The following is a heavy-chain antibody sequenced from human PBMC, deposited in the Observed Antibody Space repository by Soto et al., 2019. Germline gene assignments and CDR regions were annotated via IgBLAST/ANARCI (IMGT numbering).Heavy chain of an antibody. CDR1: GFSFSNYG. V-gene: IGHV3-33*01. J-gene: IGHJ5*02. CDR3: ASAGMAGTTQVGWFDP. Sequence: QVQLVESGGGVVEPGRSLRLSCAAFGFSFSNYGMHWVRQAPDKGLEWVAVIWHDGSNTFYSDSVKGRFTISRDDSKNTVYLQMNSLRGEDTAVYYCASAGMAGTTQVGWFDPWGQGTLVTVSS. D-gene: IGHD1-26*01. CDR2: IWHDGSNT.